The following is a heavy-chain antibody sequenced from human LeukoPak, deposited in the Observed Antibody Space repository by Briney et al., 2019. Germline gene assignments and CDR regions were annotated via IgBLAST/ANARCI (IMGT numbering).Heavy chain of an antibody. CDR2: IIPIFGTA. D-gene: IGHD3-22*01. Sequence: GASVKVSCKASGGTFSSYAISWVRQAPGQGLEWMGGIIPIFGTANYAQKFRGRVTITADESTSTAYMELSSLRSEDTAVYYCATVYYYDSSGYSLLRYYYGMDVWGQGTTVTVSS. CDR1: GGTFSSYA. V-gene: IGHV1-69*01. CDR3: ATVYYYDSSGYSLLRYYYGMDV. J-gene: IGHJ6*02.